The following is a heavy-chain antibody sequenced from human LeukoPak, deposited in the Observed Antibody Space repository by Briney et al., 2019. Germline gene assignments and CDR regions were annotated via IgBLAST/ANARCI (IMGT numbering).Heavy chain of an antibody. V-gene: IGHV3-7*01. CDR2: IKQDGSEK. CDR3: ARDRDYWGYFDY. D-gene: IGHD7-27*01. CDR1: GFTFSSYW. Sequence: GSLRLSCAASGFTFSSYWVSWVRQAPGKGLGWVANIKQDGSEKYYVDSVKGRFTISRDNAKNSLYLQMNSLRAEDTAVYYCARDRDYWGYFDYWGQGTLVTVSS. J-gene: IGHJ4*02.